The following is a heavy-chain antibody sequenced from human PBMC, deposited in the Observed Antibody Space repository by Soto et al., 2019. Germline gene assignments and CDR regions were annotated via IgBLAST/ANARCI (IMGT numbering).Heavy chain of an antibody. CDR1: GGTFSSYA. Sequence: GASVKVSCKASGGTFSSYAISWVRQAPGQGLEWMGGIIPIFGTANYAQKFQGRVTITADMSTSTAYMELSSLRSEDTAVYYCAAGPPDYYDSSGYFGNWFDPWGQGTLVTVSS. V-gene: IGHV1-69*06. D-gene: IGHD3-22*01. CDR3: AAGPPDYYDSSGYFGNWFDP. CDR2: IIPIFGTA. J-gene: IGHJ5*02.